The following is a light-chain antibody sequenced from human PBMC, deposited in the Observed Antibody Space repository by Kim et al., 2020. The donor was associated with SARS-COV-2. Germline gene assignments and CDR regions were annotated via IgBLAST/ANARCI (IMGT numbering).Light chain of an antibody. Sequence: QRVTISCSGSSSNIGSNYVYWYQQPPGTAPKLLIYRNNQRPSGVPDRFSGSKSGTSASLAISGLRSEDVTDYYCAAWDDSLSGRLVFGGGTQLTVL. J-gene: IGLJ2*01. CDR1: SSNIGSNY. CDR2: RNN. CDR3: AAWDDSLSGRLV. V-gene: IGLV1-47*01.